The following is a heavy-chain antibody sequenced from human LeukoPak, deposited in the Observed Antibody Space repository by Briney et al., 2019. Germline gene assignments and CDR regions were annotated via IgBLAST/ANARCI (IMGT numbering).Heavy chain of an antibody. CDR2: ICPGDSDT. D-gene: IGHD3-9*01. J-gene: IGHJ3*02. Sequence: GESLKISCKGSGYSFTSYWIGWVRQMPGKGLEWMGIICPGDSDTRYSPSFQGQVTISADKSISTAYLQWSSLKASDTAMYYCARPRDILTGYFVGAFDIWGQGTMVTVSS. CDR3: ARPRDILTGYFVGAFDI. V-gene: IGHV5-51*01. CDR1: GYSFTSYW.